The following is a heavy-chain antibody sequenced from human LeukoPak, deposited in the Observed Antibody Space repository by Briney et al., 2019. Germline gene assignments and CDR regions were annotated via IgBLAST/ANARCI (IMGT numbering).Heavy chain of an antibody. J-gene: IGHJ4*02. D-gene: IGHD3-22*01. CDR2: ISYDGSNK. CDR1: GFTFSSYA. V-gene: IGHV3-30-3*01. Sequence: PGGSLRLSCAASGFTFSSYAMHWVRQAPGKGLEWVAVISYDGSNKYYADSVKGRFTISRDNSKNTLYLQMNSLRAEDTAVYYCAKEKYYYDSSGDGTGYFDYWGQGTLVTVSS. CDR3: AKEKYYYDSSGDGTGYFDY.